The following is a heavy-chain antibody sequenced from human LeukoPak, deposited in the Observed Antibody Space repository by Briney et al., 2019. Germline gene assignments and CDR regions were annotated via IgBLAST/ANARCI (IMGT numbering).Heavy chain of an antibody. V-gene: IGHV4-59*01. CDR1: GGSTRSYY. CDR3: ARRSVAHFDY. CDR2: ISDSGST. D-gene: IGHD6-19*01. Sequence: SETLSLTCAVSGGSTRSYYWSWIRQPPGKGLEWIGYISDSGSTKYNPSLESRVTISVDTSKNQFSLKLTSVTAADTAVYYCARRSVAHFDYWGQGTLVTVSS. J-gene: IGHJ4*02.